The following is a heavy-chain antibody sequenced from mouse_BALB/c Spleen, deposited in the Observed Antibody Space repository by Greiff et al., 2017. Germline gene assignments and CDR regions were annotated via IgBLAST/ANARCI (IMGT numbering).Heavy chain of an antibody. CDR3: ARCYGSSFLYAMDY. Sequence: VQLQQSGAELVRPGTSVKISCKASGYTFTNYWLGWVKQRPGHGLEWIGDIYPGGGYTNYNEKFKGKATLTADTSSSTAYMQISSLTSEDSAVYFCARCYGSSFLYAMDYWGQGTSVTVSS. CDR1: GYTFTNYW. V-gene: IGHV1-63*02. CDR2: IYPGGGYT. D-gene: IGHD1-1*01. J-gene: IGHJ4*01.